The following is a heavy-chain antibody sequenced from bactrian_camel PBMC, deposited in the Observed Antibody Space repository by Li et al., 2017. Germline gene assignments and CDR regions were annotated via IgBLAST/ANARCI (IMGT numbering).Heavy chain of an antibody. D-gene: IGHD2*01. CDR1: GDTYRRYC. J-gene: IGHJ4*01. Sequence: VQLVESGGGSVQTGGSLKLSCLASGDTYRRYCMAWFRQSPGKERELVAHIDSPGNIVYADSVKGRFSISKDNTKNTLFLQMSSLKPEDTAMYYCAADSLACVVDGQPYNHWGQGTQVTVSS. CDR2: IDSPGNI. V-gene: IGHV3S67*01. CDR3: AADSLACVVDGQPYNH.